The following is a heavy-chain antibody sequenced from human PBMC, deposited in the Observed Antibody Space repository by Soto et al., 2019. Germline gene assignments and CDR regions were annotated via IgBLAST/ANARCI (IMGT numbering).Heavy chain of an antibody. V-gene: IGHV4-59*08. D-gene: IGHD1-1*01. Sequence: SETLSLTCTVSGGSISSYYWSWIRQPPGKGLEWIGYIYFGGTTMYNPSLKSRVTISVDTSKNQFSLKLTSVTAADTTVYYCARVETGTTRFDYWGQGTLVTVSS. CDR3: ARVETGTTRFDY. J-gene: IGHJ4*02. CDR1: GGSISSYY. CDR2: IYFGGTT.